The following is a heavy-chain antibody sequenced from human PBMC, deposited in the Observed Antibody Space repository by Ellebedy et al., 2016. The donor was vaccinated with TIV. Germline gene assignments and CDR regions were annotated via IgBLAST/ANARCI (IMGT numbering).Heavy chain of an antibody. D-gene: IGHD1-26*01. V-gene: IGHV3-33*08. CDR3: ATQNSGTYSFSFDY. Sequence: GGSLRLSCATSGFTFSPYGMHWVRQAPGKGLEWVAVIWYGGTNTNYADSVKGRFTISRDNSKNTLYMKMNRRRAEDTALDYCATQNSGTYSFSFDYWGQGTLVTFSS. CDR2: IWYGGTNT. J-gene: IGHJ4*02. CDR1: GFTFSPYG.